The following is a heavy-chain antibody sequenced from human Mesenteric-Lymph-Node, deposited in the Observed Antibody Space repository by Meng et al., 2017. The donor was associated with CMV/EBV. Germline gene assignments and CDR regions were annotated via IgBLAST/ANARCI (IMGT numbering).Heavy chain of an antibody. CDR2: ISYPREEV. CDR3: ARDQFRWGSDAFDI. D-gene: IGHD2-21*01. J-gene: IGHJ3*02. V-gene: IGHV3-30*03. CDR1: GFSFTYYG. Sequence: GESLKISCTASGFSFTYYGMHWVRQAPGKGLEWVAVISYPREEVTYSDSVKGRFNVSRDDSENTLYLQMDTLRADDTGLYYCARDQFRWGSDAFDIWGQGTVVTVSS.